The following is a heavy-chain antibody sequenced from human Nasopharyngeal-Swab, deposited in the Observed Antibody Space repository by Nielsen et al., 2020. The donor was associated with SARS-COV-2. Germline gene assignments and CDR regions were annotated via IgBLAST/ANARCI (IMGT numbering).Heavy chain of an antibody. J-gene: IGHJ5*02. V-gene: IGHV4-59*13. CDR1: GDSISSYY. CDR2: IYYSGST. D-gene: IGHD2-21*01. Sequence: SETLSLTCAVSGDSISSYYWSWIRQPPGKGLEWIGYIYYSGSTNYNPSLKSRVTISVDTSKNQFSLKLSSVTAADTAVYYCARARHMGNWFDPWGQGTLVTVSS. CDR3: ARARHMGNWFDP.